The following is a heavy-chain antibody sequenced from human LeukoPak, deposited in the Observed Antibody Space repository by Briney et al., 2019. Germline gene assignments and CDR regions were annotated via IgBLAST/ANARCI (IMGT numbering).Heavy chain of an antibody. CDR2: INPSGGSA. D-gene: IGHD2-2*01. CDR1: GYTFTSYY. CDR3: ARDSKTSSLVDP. V-gene: IGHV1-46*01. J-gene: IGHJ5*02. Sequence: GASVKVSCKASGYTFTSYYIHWVRQAPGQGLEWMGIINPSGGSASYAQKFEGRVTMTRDTSTSTVYMELSSLRAEDTAVYYCARDSKTSSLVDPWGQGTLVTVSS.